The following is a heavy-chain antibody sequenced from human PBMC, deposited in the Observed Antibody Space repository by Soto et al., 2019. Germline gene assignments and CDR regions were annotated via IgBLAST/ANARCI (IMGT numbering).Heavy chain of an antibody. CDR1: GGSISRNNNY. CDR3: ARHEDRTVLFDY. CDR2: IYYSGST. J-gene: IGHJ4*02. V-gene: IGHV4-61*05. D-gene: IGHD4-17*01. Sequence: SETLSLTCTVSGGSISRNNNYWGWIRQPPGKGLEWIGYIYYSGSTNYNPSLKSRVTISVDTSKNQFSLKLSSVTAADTAVYYCARHEDRTVLFDYWGQGTLVTVS.